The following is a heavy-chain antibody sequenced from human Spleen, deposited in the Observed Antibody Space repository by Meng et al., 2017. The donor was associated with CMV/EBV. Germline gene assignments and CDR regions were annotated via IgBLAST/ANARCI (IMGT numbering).Heavy chain of an antibody. CDR1: GYTFTSYD. D-gene: IGHD2-8*02. CDR3: ARWAGGFSYFDY. CDR2: MNPNSGNT. V-gene: IGHV1-8*01. J-gene: IGHJ4*02. Sequence: ASVKVSCKASGYTFTSYDINWVRQATGQGLGWMGWMNPNSGNTGYGQKFQGRVTMTRNTSISTAYMELSSLRSEDTAGDYCARWAGGFSYFDYWGQGTLVTVSS.